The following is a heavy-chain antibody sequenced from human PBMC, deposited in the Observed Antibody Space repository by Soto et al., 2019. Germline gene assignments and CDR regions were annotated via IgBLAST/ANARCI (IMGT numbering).Heavy chain of an antibody. CDR1: GGSFSGYY. CDR3: ARGEYCSSTTCLGKSNCFDP. Sequence: PSETLSLTCAVYGGSFSGYYWSWIRQPPGKGLEWIGEINHSGSTNYNPSLKSRVTISVDTSKNQFSLKLSSVTAADTAVYYCARGEYCSSTTCLGKSNCFDPWGQGTLVTVSS. CDR2: INHSGST. V-gene: IGHV4-34*01. J-gene: IGHJ5*02. D-gene: IGHD2-2*01.